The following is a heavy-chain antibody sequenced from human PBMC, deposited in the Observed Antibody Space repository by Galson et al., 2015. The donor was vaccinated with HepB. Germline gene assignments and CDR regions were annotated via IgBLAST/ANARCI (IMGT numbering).Heavy chain of an antibody. CDR2: INHRGST. CDR1: GGSFSGHY. V-gene: IGHV4-34*01. D-gene: IGHD3-22*01. J-gene: IGHJ4*02. Sequence: LSLTCTVYGGSFSGHYWTWIRQPPGKGLEWIGEINHRGSTNYNPSLRSRSAISVDTSKSQVSLNLHSVIATDTAVYYCARTNNYDSTGYYDYWGQGTLVTVSS. CDR3: ARTNNYDSTGYYDY.